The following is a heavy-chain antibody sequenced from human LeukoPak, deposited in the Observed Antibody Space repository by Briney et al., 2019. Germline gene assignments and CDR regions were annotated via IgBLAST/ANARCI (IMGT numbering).Heavy chain of an antibody. D-gene: IGHD6-13*01. V-gene: IGHV3-23*01. CDR3: AKSAAAAGPYYYYGMDV. CDR1: GFIFSSYA. J-gene: IGHJ6*02. Sequence: GGGFRLSCAASGFIFSSYAMSWVGQPAGRGLEGVSAISGSGGSTDYADSVKGRCTITTDNTKNTLYLQMNSLRAEDTAVYYCAKSAAAAGPYYYYGMDVWGQGTTVTVSS. CDR2: ISGSGGST.